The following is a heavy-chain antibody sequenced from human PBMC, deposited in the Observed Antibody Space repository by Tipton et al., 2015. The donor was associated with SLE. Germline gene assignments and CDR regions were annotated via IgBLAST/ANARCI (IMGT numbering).Heavy chain of an antibody. V-gene: IGHV4-4*07. J-gene: IGHJ4*02. CDR1: GGSTSSHY. D-gene: IGHD3-10*01. CDR3: ARDRLWFGESSSYFDY. Sequence: TLSLTCTVSGGSTSSHYWSWIRQPAGKGLEWIGRIYSSGITNYNPSLKSRVTMSADTSKNQFSLKLTSVTAADTAVYYCARDRLWFGESSSYFDYWGQGTLVTVSS. CDR2: IYSSGIT.